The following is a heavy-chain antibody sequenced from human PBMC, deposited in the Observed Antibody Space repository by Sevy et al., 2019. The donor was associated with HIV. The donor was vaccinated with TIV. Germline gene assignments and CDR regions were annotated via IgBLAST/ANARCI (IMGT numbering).Heavy chain of an antibody. V-gene: IGHV3-74*01. CDR1: GFTFTTYW. Sequence: GGSLRLSCATSGFTFTTYWMHWVRQSPGKGLVWVSRINSDGSITDYADSVKGRFTMSRDNAKNTLYLQMNSLRAEDTAVYYCARDQFSYFYYWGQGTLVTVSS. J-gene: IGHJ4*02. D-gene: IGHD3-3*01. CDR3: ARDQFSYFYY. CDR2: INSDGSIT.